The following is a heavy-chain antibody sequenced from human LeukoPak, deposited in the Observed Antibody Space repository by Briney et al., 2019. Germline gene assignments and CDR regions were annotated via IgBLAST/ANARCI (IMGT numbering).Heavy chain of an antibody. D-gene: IGHD3-10*01. CDR3: APRGGSGSYGY. J-gene: IGHJ4*02. CDR2: IIPIFGTA. V-gene: IGHV1-69*06. Sequence: SVKVSCKASGGTFSSYAISWVRQAPGQGLGWMGGIIPIFGTAIYAQKFQGRVTMTEDTSTDTAYMELSSLRSEDTAVYYCAPRGGSGSYGYWGQGTLVTVSS. CDR1: GGTFSSYA.